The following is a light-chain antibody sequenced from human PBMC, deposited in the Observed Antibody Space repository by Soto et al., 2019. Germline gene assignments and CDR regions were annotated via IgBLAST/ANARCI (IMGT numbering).Light chain of an antibody. V-gene: IGKV3-20*01. Sequence: EIVLTQSPGTLSLSPGERATLSCRASQSVSSSFLAWYQQKPGQDPRLLIYGASSRATGIPDRFSGSGSGTDFTLTISSLEAEDHSVYYCPQYGSSPYTFGQGTKLEIK. CDR2: GAS. J-gene: IGKJ2*01. CDR3: PQYGSSPYT. CDR1: QSVSSSF.